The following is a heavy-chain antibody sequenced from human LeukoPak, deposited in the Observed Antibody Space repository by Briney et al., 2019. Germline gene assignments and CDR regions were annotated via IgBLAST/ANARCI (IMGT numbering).Heavy chain of an antibody. CDR3: ASLQSNSYYYYYYMDV. CDR2: IYTSGST. V-gene: IGHV4-61*02. J-gene: IGHJ6*03. CDR1: GGSISSGSYY. Sequence: SETLSLTCTASGGSISSGSYYWSWVRQPAGMGLEWIRRIYTSGSTNYNPSLKSRVTISIDTSKNQFSLKLSSVTAADTAVYYCASLQSNSYYYYYYMDVWGKGTTVTVSS. D-gene: IGHD4-23*01.